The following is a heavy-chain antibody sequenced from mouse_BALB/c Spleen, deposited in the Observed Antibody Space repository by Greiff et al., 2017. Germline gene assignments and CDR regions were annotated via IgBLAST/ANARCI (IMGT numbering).Heavy chain of an antibody. V-gene: IGHV5-4*02. CDR1: GFTFSDYY. CDR2: ISDGGSYT. CDR3: ARDTGSYAMDY. Sequence: EVKLVESGGGLVKPGGSLKLSCAASGFTFSDYYMYWVRQTPEKRLEWVATISDGGSYTYYPDSVKGRFTISRDNAKNNLYLQMSSLKSEDTAMYYCARDTGSYAMDYWGQGTSVTVSS. D-gene: IGHD2-2*01. J-gene: IGHJ4*01.